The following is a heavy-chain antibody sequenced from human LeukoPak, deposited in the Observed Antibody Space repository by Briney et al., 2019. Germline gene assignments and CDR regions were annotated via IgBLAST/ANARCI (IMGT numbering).Heavy chain of an antibody. Sequence: GESLKISCKGSGYSFTSYWIAWVRQMPGKGREWMGIIYPGDSDTRYSPSFQGQVTISADKSISTAYLQWSSLKASDTAMYYCAASPYDILTGYYGAHAFDIWGQGTMVTVSS. CDR1: GYSFTSYW. CDR3: AASPYDILTGYYGAHAFDI. V-gene: IGHV5-51*01. J-gene: IGHJ3*02. D-gene: IGHD3-9*01. CDR2: IYPGDSDT.